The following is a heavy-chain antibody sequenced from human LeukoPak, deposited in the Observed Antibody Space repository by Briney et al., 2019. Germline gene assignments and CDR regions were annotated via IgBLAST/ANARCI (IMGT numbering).Heavy chain of an antibody. Sequence: PSETLSLTCTVSGGPISGHFWSWIRQPPGKGLEWIGYIHDNGRTTYNPPLRSRVTISIDTSKSQFSLKLNSLTTTDTAVYYCARVGGYSGFYWGQGTLVTVSS. CDR2: IHDNGRT. V-gene: IGHV4-59*11. CDR3: ARVGGYSGFY. CDR1: GGPISGHF. D-gene: IGHD5-12*01. J-gene: IGHJ4*02.